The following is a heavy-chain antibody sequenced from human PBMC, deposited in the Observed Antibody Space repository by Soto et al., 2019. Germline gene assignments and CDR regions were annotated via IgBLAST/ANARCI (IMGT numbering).Heavy chain of an antibody. CDR3: AGFKEGKIVAMRWFDP. J-gene: IGHJ5*02. D-gene: IGHD2-2*01. Sequence: GGSLRLSCVDSGVDFRGSYMNLMRQAPGKGLEWISYISDTGRTIHYADSVKGRFVISRDNSRDSLYLQMNDLRADDTAIYYCAGFKEGKIVAMRWFDPWGQGTRVTVSS. CDR2: ISDTGRTI. CDR1: GVDFRGSY. V-gene: IGHV3-11*01.